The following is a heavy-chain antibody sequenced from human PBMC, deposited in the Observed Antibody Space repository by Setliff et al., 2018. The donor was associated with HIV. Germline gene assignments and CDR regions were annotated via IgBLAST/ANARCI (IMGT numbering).Heavy chain of an antibody. J-gene: IGHJ4*02. V-gene: IGHV5-51*01. CDR3: ARQRHSSSFLIENFDS. CDR1: GYSFTNYW. CDR2: IYPGDSET. D-gene: IGHD6-6*01. Sequence: GESLKISCKGSGYSFTNYWIGWVRQMPGKGLEWTGAIYPGDSETRYGPSFQGQVTISADQSINTAYVQWSSQKASDTAMYYCARQRHSSSFLIENFDSWGQGTLVTVSS.